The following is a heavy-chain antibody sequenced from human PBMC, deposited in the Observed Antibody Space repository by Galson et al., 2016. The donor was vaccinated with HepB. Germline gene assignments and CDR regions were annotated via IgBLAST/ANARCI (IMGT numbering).Heavy chain of an antibody. Sequence: SVKVSCKASGHSFTSYYLHWVRQAPGQGLEWMGIINPGGGTTSFAQRFQGRVTMARDTSTKTVYMVLSSLRSDDSAVYYCARGNSYDNSDRLDYWGQGALVTVSS. D-gene: IGHD3-22*01. CDR1: GHSFTSYY. J-gene: IGHJ4*02. V-gene: IGHV1-46*01. CDR2: INPGGGTT. CDR3: ARGNSYDNSDRLDY.